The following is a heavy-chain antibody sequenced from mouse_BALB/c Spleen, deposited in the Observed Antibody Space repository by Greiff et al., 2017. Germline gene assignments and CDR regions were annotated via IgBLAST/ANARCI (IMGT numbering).Heavy chain of an antibody. CDR3: ARSWDWYFDV. D-gene: IGHD4-1*01. CDR2: INPSSGYT. V-gene: IGHV1-4*02. J-gene: IGHJ1*01. Sequence: VKLVESAAELARPGASVKMSCKASGYTFTSYTMHWVKQRPGQGLEWIGYINPSSGYTEYNQKFKDKTTLTADKSSSTAYMQLSSLTSEDSAVYYCARSWDWYFDVWGAGTTVTVSS. CDR1: GYTFTSYT.